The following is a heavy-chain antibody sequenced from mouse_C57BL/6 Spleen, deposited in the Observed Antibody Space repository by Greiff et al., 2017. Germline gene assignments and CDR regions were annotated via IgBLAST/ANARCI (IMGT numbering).Heavy chain of an antibody. D-gene: IGHD1-1*01. CDR3: THYGSNDAMDY. CDR1: GFNIKDYY. V-gene: IGHV14-1*01. Sequence: EVQLQQSGAELVRPGASVKLSCTASGFNIKDYYMHWVKQRPEQGLEWIGRIDPEDGDTEYAPKFQGKATMTADTSSNTAYLQLSSLTSEDTAVYYCTHYGSNDAMDYWGQGTSVTVSS. CDR2: IDPEDGDT. J-gene: IGHJ4*01.